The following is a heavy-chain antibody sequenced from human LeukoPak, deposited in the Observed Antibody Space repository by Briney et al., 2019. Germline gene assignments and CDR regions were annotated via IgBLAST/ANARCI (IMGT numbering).Heavy chain of an antibody. Sequence: SETLSLTCAVYGGSFSGYYWSWIRQPPGKGLEWIGEINHSGSAYYNASLKSRVTISVDRSKNQFFLRLSSVTAADTAVYYCVRVGGYGYHYYYMDVWGNGTTVTVSS. J-gene: IGHJ6*03. V-gene: IGHV4-34*01. CDR2: INHSGSA. CDR1: GGSFSGYY. D-gene: IGHD5-12*01. CDR3: VRVGGYGYHYYYMDV.